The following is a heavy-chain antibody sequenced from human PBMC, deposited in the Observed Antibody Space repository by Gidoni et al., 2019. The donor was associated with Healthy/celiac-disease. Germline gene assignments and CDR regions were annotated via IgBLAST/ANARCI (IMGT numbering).Heavy chain of an antibody. V-gene: IGHV3-30*18. CDR2: ISNDGSNK. Sequence: QVQLVESGVGVVEPAWPLRLSCAAPGFTFSSYGMQWVRQAPGKGLEWVAVISNDGSNKYYADSVKGRFTISRDNSKNTLYLQMNSLRAEDTAVYYCAKDRGGTALDYWGQGTLVTVSS. J-gene: IGHJ4*02. CDR1: GFTFSSYG. CDR3: AKDRGGTALDY. D-gene: IGHD3-16*01.